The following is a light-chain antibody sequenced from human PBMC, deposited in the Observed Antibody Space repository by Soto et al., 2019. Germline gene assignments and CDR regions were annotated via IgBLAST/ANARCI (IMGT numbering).Light chain of an antibody. CDR2: KAS. J-gene: IGKJ1*01. Sequence: DIEMSQARSTMSAFVGDRNNITCRASQSISSWLAWYQQKPGKAPKLLIYKASSLESGVPSRFSGSGSGTEFTLTISSLQPDDFAAYYCQLYNSYSWRFGQGGSVDIK. V-gene: IGKV1-5*03. CDR1: QSISSW. CDR3: QLYNSYSWR.